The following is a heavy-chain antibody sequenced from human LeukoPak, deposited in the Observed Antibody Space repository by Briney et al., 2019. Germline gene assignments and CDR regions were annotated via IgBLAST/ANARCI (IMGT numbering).Heavy chain of an antibody. V-gene: IGHV4-34*01. CDR3: ARGSGSCSFDY. J-gene: IGHJ4*02. CDR1: GGSFSGYY. CDR2: INHSGST. D-gene: IGHD2-15*01. Sequence: PSETLSLTCAVYGGSFSGYYWSWIRQPPGKGLEWIGEINHSGSTNYNPSLKSRVTISVDTSKNKFSLKLSSVTAADTAVYYCARGSGSCSFDYWGQGTLVTVSS.